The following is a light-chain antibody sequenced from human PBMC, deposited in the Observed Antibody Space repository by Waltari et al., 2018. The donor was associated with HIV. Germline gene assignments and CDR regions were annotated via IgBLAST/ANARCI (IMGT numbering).Light chain of an antibody. CDR2: GAS. V-gene: IGKV3-15*01. J-gene: IGKJ2*01. Sequence: TVVTQSPVSLSVSPGERAILSCRASQSLNNNLAWYQQKPGQSPRLLIYGASTMATDVPARFSAFGSGTDFNLTIGSLQSEDSAIYYCQQYNTWPYTLGQGTRL. CDR3: QQYNTWPYT. CDR1: QSLNNN.